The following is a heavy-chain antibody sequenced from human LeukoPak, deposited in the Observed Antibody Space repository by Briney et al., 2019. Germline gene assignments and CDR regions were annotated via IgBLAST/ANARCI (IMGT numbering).Heavy chain of an antibody. V-gene: IGHV4-31*03. CDR3: ARDGYGSGSYIDY. Sequence: SETLSLTCTVSGDSFSSGGFYWTWIRQPPGKGLEWIGFIYYSGSTYYNPSLKSRVTITVDTSKNQFSLKLSSVTAADTAVYYCARDGYGSGSYIDYWGQGTLVTVSS. CDR2: IYYSGST. J-gene: IGHJ4*02. CDR1: GDSFSSGGFY. D-gene: IGHD3-10*01.